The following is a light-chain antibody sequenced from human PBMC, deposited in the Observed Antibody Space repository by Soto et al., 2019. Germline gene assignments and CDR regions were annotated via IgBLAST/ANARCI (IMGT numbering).Light chain of an antibody. CDR1: SSDVGAYNY. CDR2: EVT. Sequence: QSALTQPVSVSGSPGQSITISCTGSSSDVGAYNYVSWYQQHPGKAPRLMIYEVTNRPSGVSNRFSGSKSGNTASLTISGLRAEDEADYYCSSYTSGSTLVVFGGGTKLTVL. CDR3: SSYTSGSTLVV. J-gene: IGLJ2*01. V-gene: IGLV2-14*01.